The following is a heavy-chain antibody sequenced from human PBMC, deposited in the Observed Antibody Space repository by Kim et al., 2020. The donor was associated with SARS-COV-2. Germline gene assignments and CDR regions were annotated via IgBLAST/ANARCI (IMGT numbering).Heavy chain of an antibody. CDR1: GFTFSSYA. V-gene: IGHV3-23*01. D-gene: IGHD3-22*01. J-gene: IGHJ4*02. CDR2: ISGSGGST. Sequence: GGSLRLSCAASGFTFSSYAMSWVRRAPGKGLEWVSAISGSGGSTYYADSVKGRFTISRDNSKNTLYLQMNSLRAEDTAVYYCANYYYDSSGYPTPSFDYWGQGTLVTVSS. CDR3: ANYYYDSSGYPTPSFDY.